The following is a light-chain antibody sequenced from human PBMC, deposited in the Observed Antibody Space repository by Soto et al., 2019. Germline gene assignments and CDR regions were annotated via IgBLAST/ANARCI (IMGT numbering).Light chain of an antibody. CDR2: SAS. V-gene: IGKV1-27*01. J-gene: IGKJ3*01. Sequence: DFQMTQPPSSLSASVGDRVTITCRASQAIRNNLAWYQQKPGKLPQLLIYSASTLQSGVPSRFSGSGSGTDFTLTISSLQPEDVGTYYCQKCDAAPFTFGPGTTVDIK. CDR1: QAIRNN. CDR3: QKCDAAPFT.